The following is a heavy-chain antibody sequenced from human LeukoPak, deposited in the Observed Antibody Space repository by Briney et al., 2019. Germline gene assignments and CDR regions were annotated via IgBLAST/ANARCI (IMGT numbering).Heavy chain of an antibody. V-gene: IGHV1-2*06. CDR1: GYTFTSYD. Sequence: ASVKVSCKASGYTFTSYDINWVRQATGQGLEWMGRINPNSGGTNYAQKFQGRVTMTRDTSISTAYMELSRLRSDDTAVYYCARDPVAFDIWGQGTMVTVSS. J-gene: IGHJ3*02. CDR3: ARDPVAFDI. CDR2: INPNSGGT.